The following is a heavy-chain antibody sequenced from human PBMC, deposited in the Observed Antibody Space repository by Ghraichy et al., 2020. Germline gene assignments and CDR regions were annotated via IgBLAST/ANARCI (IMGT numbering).Heavy chain of an antibody. D-gene: IGHD3-16*01. CDR3: ARDRLGGGVNYYYYYGMDV. CDR1: GFTVSSNY. Sequence: GGSLRLSCAASGFTVSSNYMSWVRQAPGKGLEWVSVIYSGGSTYYADSVKGRFTISRDNSKNTLYLQMNSLRAEDTAVYYCARDRLGGGVNYYYYYGMDVWGQGTTVTVSS. CDR2: IYSGGST. V-gene: IGHV3-53*01. J-gene: IGHJ6*02.